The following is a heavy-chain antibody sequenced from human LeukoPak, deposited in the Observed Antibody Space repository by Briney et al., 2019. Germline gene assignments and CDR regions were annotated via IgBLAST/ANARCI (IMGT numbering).Heavy chain of an antibody. D-gene: IGHD3-22*01. V-gene: IGHV1-2*06. CDR2: INPNSGGT. Sequence: ASVKVSCKASGYTFTGYYMHWVRQAPGRGLEWMGRINPNSGGTNYAQKFQGRVTMTRDTSISTAYMELSRLRSDDTAVYYCARDNYYDSSGYSLGGYWGQGTLVTVSS. CDR1: GYTFTGYY. J-gene: IGHJ4*02. CDR3: ARDNYYDSSGYSLGGY.